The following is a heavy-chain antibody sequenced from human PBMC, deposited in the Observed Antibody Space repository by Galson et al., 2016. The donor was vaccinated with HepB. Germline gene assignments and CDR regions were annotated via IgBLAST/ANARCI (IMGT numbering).Heavy chain of an antibody. D-gene: IGHD6-19*01. Sequence: SLRLSCAASGFTFSNYAMHWVRQAPGKGLEWVAVISYDGSTTYYADPVKGRFTISRDNSKNTLYLQMNSLRAEDTAVYYCARAIAVADPFDYRGQGTLVTVSS. V-gene: IGHV3-30-3*01. CDR1: GFTFSNYA. CDR3: ARAIAVADPFDY. J-gene: IGHJ4*02. CDR2: ISYDGSTT.